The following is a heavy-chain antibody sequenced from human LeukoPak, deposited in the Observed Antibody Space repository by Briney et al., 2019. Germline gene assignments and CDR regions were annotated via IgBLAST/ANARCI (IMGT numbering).Heavy chain of an antibody. D-gene: IGHD6-13*01. Sequence: GGSLRLSCAASGFTFSSYAMSWVRQAPGKGLEWVSAISGSGGSTYYADSVKGRFTISRDNSKNTLYLQMNSLRAEDTAVYCCAKQPLYSSSWSPFGYWGQGTLVTVSS. CDR2: ISGSGGST. CDR1: GFTFSSYA. CDR3: AKQPLYSSSWSPFGY. J-gene: IGHJ4*02. V-gene: IGHV3-23*01.